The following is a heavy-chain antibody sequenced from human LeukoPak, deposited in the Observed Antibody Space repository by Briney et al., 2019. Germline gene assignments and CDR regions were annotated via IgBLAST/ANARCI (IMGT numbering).Heavy chain of an antibody. J-gene: IGHJ3*02. CDR1: GGSISSYY. D-gene: IGHD1-26*01. V-gene: IGHV4-59*01. CDR3: ARDWEGATTDAFDI. Sequence: SETLSLTCTVSGGSISSYYWSWIRQPPGKGLEWVGYIYYSGSTNYNPSLKSRVTISVDTSKNQFSLKLSSVTAADTAVYYCARDWEGATTDAFDIWGQGTMVTVSS. CDR2: IYYSGST.